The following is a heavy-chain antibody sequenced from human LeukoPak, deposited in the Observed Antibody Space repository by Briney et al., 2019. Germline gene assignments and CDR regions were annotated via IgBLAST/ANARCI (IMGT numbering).Heavy chain of an antibody. CDR2: IYHSGST. CDR3: ASPSSV. V-gene: IGHV4-38-2*02. Sequence: SETLSLTCTVSGYSISSGYYWGWIRQPPGKGLEWIGSIYHSGSTYYSPSLKSRVTISVDRSKNQFSLKLSSVTAADTAVYYCASPSSVWGQGTLVTVSS. J-gene: IGHJ4*02. CDR1: GYSISSGYY.